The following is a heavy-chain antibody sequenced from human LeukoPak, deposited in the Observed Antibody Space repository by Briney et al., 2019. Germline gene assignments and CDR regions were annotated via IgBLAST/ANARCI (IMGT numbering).Heavy chain of an antibody. V-gene: IGHV3-30*04. J-gene: IGHJ4*02. D-gene: IGHD2-2*01. CDR1: GFTFSSYS. CDR2: ISYDGSNK. Sequence: GGSLRLSCAASGFTFSSYSMHWVRQAPGKGLEWVAVISYDGSNKYYADSVKGRFTISRDNSKNSLYLQINSLRAEDTAVYYCARDLPYCSSTSCSSGIDYWGQGTLVTVSS. CDR3: ARDLPYCSSTSCSSGIDY.